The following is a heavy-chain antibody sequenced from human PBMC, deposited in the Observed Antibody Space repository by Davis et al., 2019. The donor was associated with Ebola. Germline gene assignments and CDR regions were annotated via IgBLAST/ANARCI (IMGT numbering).Heavy chain of an antibody. CDR3: ATPLSVGFYDWYFDL. CDR2: IIPTLTFP. CDR1: GGTFGSSA. V-gene: IGHV1-69*10. J-gene: IGHJ2*01. D-gene: IGHD2/OR15-2a*01. Sequence: SVKVSCKASGGTFGSSAVNWVRQAPGQGLEWMGSIIPTLTFPSYAQKFQGRVTIKADEPSSTAYMELSSLTSDDTAVYYCATPLSVGFYDWYFDLWGRGTLVTVSS.